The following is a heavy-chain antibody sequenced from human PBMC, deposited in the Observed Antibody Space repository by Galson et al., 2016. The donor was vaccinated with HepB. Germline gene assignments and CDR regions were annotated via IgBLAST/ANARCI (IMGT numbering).Heavy chain of an antibody. Sequence: SMKGRFTIPRDNPKNSVYLQLNTLRDEDTAVYYCGRGGTASSYGLDVWGQGTTVTVSS. V-gene: IGHV3-21*01. CDR3: GRGGTASSYGLDV. J-gene: IGHJ6*02. D-gene: IGHD6-6*01.